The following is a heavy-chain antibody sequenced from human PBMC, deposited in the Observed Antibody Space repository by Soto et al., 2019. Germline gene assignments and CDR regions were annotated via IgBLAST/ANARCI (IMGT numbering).Heavy chain of an antibody. CDR3: ARGWDYYGRDV. J-gene: IGHJ6*02. D-gene: IGHD1-26*01. V-gene: IGHV4-31*03. CDR1: GGSISSDDYY. CDR2: IYYRGNT. Sequence: TLSLTCTVSGGSISSDDYYWNWIRHRPGKGLEWIGNIYYRGNTNYNPSLKSRIIMSMDMSENQFSLKLTSVTAADTAVYYCARGWDYYGRDVWGQETPVHVSS.